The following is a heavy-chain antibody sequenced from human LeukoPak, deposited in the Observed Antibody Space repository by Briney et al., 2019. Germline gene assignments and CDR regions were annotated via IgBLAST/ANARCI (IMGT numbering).Heavy chain of an antibody. J-gene: IGHJ3*02. Sequence: LESLSLTCTVSGGSISSYYWSWIRQPAGKGLEWIGRIYTSGSTNYNPSLKSRVTMSVDTSNNQFSLKLSSVTAADTAVYYCARVSHYYDSSGYYYVRAFDIWGQGTMVTVSS. CDR1: GGSISSYY. CDR2: IYTSGST. CDR3: ARVSHYYDSSGYYYVRAFDI. V-gene: IGHV4-4*07. D-gene: IGHD3-22*01.